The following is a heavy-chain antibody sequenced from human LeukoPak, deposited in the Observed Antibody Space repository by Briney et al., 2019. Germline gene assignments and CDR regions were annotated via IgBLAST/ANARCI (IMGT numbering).Heavy chain of an antibody. J-gene: IGHJ4*02. CDR2: VDPTDSCT. CDR3: ARLIVSGQDYFDY. Sequence: GGSLQISCKGSGYSCTNYCITWVGQMTAKGREWMGWVDPTDSCTNYSPSFQSDVTSSTDKSINTAFLQWSSLEASDTAVYYCARLIVSGQDYFDYWGQGTLVTVSS. CDR1: GYSCTNYC. D-gene: IGHD2/OR15-2a*01. V-gene: IGHV5-10-1*01.